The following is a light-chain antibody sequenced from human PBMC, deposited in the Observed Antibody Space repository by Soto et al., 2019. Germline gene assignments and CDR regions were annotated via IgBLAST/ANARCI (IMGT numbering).Light chain of an antibody. CDR2: DAS. V-gene: IGKV1-5*01. CDR3: QQYNSYSPIT. Sequence: DIQMTQSPSPLSASVGDRVTITCRASQSLSSWLAWYQQKPGKAPKLLIYDASSLESGVPSRFTGSGSGTEFTLTISSLQPDDFATYYCQQYNSYSPITFGQGTRLEIK. CDR1: QSLSSW. J-gene: IGKJ5*01.